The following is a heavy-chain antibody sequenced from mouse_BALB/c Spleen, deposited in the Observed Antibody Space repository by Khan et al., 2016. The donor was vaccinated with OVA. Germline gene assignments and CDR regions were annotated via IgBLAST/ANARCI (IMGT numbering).Heavy chain of an antibody. CDR3: TSHGSTYTWFGD. CDR2: IDPTTGYT. D-gene: IGHD1-1*01. V-gene: IGHV1-7*01. CDR1: GYTFTNYW. Sequence: QVQLQQSGAELAKPGASVKMSCKASGYTFTNYWMHWVKQRPGQGLEWIGYIDPTTGYTEYNQKFKDKATLTADKSSSTAYMQLSSLTSADAAVYYCTSHGSTYTWFGDWGQGTLVTVSA. J-gene: IGHJ3*01.